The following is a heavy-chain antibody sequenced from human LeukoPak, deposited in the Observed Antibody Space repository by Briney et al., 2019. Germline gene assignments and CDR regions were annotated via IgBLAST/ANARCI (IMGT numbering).Heavy chain of an antibody. CDR1: GYTFTSYD. J-gene: IGHJ5*02. D-gene: IGHD2-2*01. CDR2: MNPNSGST. V-gene: IGHV1-8*03. Sequence: ASVKVSCKASGYTFTSYDINWVRQAPGQGLEWMGWMNPNSGSTGYAQKFQGRVTITRNTSISTAYMELSSLRSEDTAVYYCARGRGYCSSTICYLEFDPWGQGTLVTVSP. CDR3: ARGRGYCSSTICYLEFDP.